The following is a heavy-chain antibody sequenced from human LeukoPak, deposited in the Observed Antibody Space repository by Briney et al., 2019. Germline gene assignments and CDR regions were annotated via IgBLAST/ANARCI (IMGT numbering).Heavy chain of an antibody. Sequence: GGSLRLSCAASGFSFDDYSMHWVRQPPGKGLEWVSLVSWDGGSVYYADSVRGRFTISRDNRKDSLFLQMKSLKSDDSGLYFCARDRGGNSAGFDSWGQGTLVTVS. D-gene: IGHD5-12*01. CDR1: GFSFDDYS. V-gene: IGHV3-43*01. CDR2: VSWDGGSV. CDR3: ARDRGGNSAGFDS. J-gene: IGHJ4*02.